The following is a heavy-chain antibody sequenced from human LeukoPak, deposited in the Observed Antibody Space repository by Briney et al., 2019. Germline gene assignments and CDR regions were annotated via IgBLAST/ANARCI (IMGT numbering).Heavy chain of an antibody. CDR3: ARDMGYSGSWPGYFDY. D-gene: IGHD1-26*01. J-gene: IGHJ4*02. CDR1: GFTFSSYG. V-gene: IGHV3-33*01. Sequence: GGSLRLSCAASGFTFSSYGMHWVRQAPGKGLEWVAVILSDGSKEFYTDSVKGRFTISRDNSKNTLYLQMNSLRAEDTTVYYCARDMGYSGSWPGYFDYWGQGVLVTVSS. CDR2: ILSDGSKE.